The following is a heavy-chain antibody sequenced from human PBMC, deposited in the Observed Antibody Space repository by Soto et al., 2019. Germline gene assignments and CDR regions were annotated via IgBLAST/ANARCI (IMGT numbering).Heavy chain of an antibody. D-gene: IGHD3-10*01. CDR3: AGDSVYGSGSSVNQYLEC. CDR2: IKTDASEK. V-gene: IGHV3-7*01. J-gene: IGHJ4*01. Sequence: EEQLVASGGGLVQPGGSLRLSCAASGFTLRSYWMSWVRQAPGKGLEWLATIKTDASEKKYVDSVQGRFTVSRDNAKNSLYLHMDSLRAEDTAGYYCAGDSVYGSGSSVNQYLECWGRRTLVTVSS. CDR1: GFTLRSYW.